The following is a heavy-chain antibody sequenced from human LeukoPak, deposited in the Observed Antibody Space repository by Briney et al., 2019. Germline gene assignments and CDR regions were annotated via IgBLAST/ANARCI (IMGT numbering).Heavy chain of an antibody. J-gene: IGHJ6*03. D-gene: IGHD1-26*01. Sequence: GGSLRLSCAASGFTFSSYWMSWVRQAPGKGLEWVANIKQDGSEKYYVDSVKGRFTISRDNAKNSLYLQMNSLRAEDTAVYYCAREGIVGATDYYYYMDVWGKGTTVTVSS. CDR3: AREGIVGATDYYYYMDV. CDR1: GFTFSSYW. CDR2: IKQDGSEK. V-gene: IGHV3-7*01.